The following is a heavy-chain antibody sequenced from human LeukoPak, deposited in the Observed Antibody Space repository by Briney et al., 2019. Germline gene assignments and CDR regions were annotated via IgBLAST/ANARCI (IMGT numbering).Heavy chain of an antibody. Sequence: GGSLRLSCAASGITLKTYGMTWVRQAPGKGLEWVSSISGSGDDTFYADSVKGRFTISRDNSKNTLYLQMNSLRAEDTAVYYCAKALPPNLEWSYFDYWGQGTLVTVSS. V-gene: IGHV3-23*01. CDR2: ISGSGDDT. CDR3: AKALPPNLEWSYFDY. CDR1: GITLKTYG. J-gene: IGHJ4*02. D-gene: IGHD3-3*01.